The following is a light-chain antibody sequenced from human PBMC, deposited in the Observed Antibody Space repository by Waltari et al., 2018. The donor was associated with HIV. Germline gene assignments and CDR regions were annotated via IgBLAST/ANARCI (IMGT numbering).Light chain of an antibody. V-gene: IGLV1-44*01. CDR1: RSNIGSNS. CDR3: AAWDDNLNGL. CDR2: KNN. J-gene: IGLJ2*01. Sequence: QSALTQPPSASGTPGRRVTISCSGSRSNIGSNSVTWYQQLPGTAPRLLIFKNNQRPSGVPDRFSGSKSGTSASLAISGLQSEDEADYYCAAWDDNLNGLFGGGTKLTVL.